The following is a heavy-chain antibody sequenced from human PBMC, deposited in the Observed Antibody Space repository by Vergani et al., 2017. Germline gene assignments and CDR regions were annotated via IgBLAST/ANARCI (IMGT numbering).Heavy chain of an antibody. D-gene: IGHD6-13*01. CDR3: ARGIAAAAPDS. J-gene: IGHJ4*02. CDR1: GYSFISYG. V-gene: IGHV1-18*01. Sequence: QVHLVQSGAEVKKPGASVKVSCKASGYSFISYGITWVRQAPGQGLELMGWISPSNGNTNYAQNLQGRVTLTTDTSTTTAYMELRSLRSDDTAIYYCARGIAAAAPDSWGQGTLSPSPQ. CDR2: ISPSNGNT.